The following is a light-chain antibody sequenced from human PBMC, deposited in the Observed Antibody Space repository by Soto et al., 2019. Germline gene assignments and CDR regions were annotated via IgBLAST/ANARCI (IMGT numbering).Light chain of an antibody. Sequence: EIVMTQSPATLSVSPGERATLSCRASQSVSSNLAWYQQKPGQAPRHLIYGASTRATGIPARFSGSGSGTELTLTISSLQSEDFAVYYCQQYNNWPPPLTVGGGTKVEIK. CDR3: QQYNNWPPPLT. J-gene: IGKJ4*01. CDR2: GAS. CDR1: QSVSSN. V-gene: IGKV3-15*01.